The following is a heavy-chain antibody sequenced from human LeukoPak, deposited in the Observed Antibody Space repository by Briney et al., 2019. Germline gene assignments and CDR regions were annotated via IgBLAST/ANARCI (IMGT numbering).Heavy chain of an antibody. CDR3: ARGSTGAWDY. D-gene: IGHD1-1*01. CDR1: GGSISSHY. J-gene: IGHJ4*02. V-gene: IGHV4-59*11. Sequence: PSETLSLTCTVPGGSISSHYWSWIRQPPGKGLEWIGYIHYSGSMNHNPALKSRVTISVDTSKNQFSLKLTSVTAADTAVYYCARGSTGAWDYWGQGTLVTVSS. CDR2: IHYSGSM.